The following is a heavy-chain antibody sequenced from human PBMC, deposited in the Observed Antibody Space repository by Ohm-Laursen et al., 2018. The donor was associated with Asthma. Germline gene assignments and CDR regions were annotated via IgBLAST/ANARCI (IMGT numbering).Heavy chain of an antibody. V-gene: IGHV3-30-3*01. D-gene: IGHD3-10*01. CDR1: GFTFSSYA. CDR3: ARIGYGSGNNWFDP. CDR2: ISYDGSNK. J-gene: IGHJ5*02. Sequence: SLRLSCAASGFTFSSYAMHWVRQAPGKGLEWVAVISYDGSNKYYADSVKGRFTISRDNSKNTLYLQMNSLRAKDTAVYYCARIGYGSGNNWFDPWGQGTLVTVSS.